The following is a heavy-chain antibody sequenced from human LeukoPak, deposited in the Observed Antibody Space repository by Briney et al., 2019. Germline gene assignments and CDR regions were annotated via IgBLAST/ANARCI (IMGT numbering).Heavy chain of an antibody. CDR2: ISSSGSTI. J-gene: IGHJ6*03. CDR1: GFTFSDYY. V-gene: IGHV3-11*01. CDR3: ARAGSSSWYGYYYYYYMDV. D-gene: IGHD6-13*01. Sequence: GGSLRLSCAASGFTFSDYYMSWIRQAPGKGLEWVSYISSSGSTIYYADSVKGRFTISRDNAKNSLYLQMNSLRAEVTAVYYCARAGSSSWYGYYYYYYMDVWGKGTTVTVSS.